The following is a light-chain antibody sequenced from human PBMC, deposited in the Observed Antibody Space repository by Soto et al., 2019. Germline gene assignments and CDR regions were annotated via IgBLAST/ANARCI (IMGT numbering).Light chain of an antibody. CDR1: QSVSSN. V-gene: IGKV3-15*01. CDR2: GAS. J-gene: IGKJ1*01. Sequence: EVVVTQSPATLSVSPGERATLSCRASQSVSSNLAWYQQKPGQAPRLLIYGASTRATGIPDRFSGSGSGTYFSLTISSLQSEDFAVYYCQQYNKWPPWTFGQGTKVDIK. CDR3: QQYNKWPPWT.